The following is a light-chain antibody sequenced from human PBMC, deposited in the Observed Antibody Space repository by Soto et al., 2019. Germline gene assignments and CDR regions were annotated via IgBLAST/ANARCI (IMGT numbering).Light chain of an antibody. CDR1: QSVSSSY. V-gene: IGKV3-20*01. CDR3: QQYGRT. CDR2: DAS. Sequence: EIVLTQSPGTLSLSPGERATLSCRASQSVSSSYLAWYQQKPGQAPRLLIYDASNRATGIPAMFSGSGSGTDFTLTISRLEPEDFAVYYCQQYGRTFGQGTKVDIK. J-gene: IGKJ1*01.